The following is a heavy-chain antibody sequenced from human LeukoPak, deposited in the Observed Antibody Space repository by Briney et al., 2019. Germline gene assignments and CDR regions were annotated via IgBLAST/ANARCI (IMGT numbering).Heavy chain of an antibody. J-gene: IGHJ6*03. CDR1: GFTFSNYN. V-gene: IGHV3-21*01. CDR2: ITSSGTYT. Sequence: GGSLRLSCADSGFTFSNYNMNWVRQAPGKAMEWVSSITSSGTYTFYADSVKGRFTISRDNARNSLYLQMDSLGPEDTAVYYCARDPYSGNYGTYYYYYMDVWGKGTTVTISS. D-gene: IGHD1-26*01. CDR3: ARDPYSGNYGTYYYYYMDV.